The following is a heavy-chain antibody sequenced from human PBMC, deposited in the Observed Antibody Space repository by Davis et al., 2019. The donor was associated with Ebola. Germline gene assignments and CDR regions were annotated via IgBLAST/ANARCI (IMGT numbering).Heavy chain of an antibody. CDR3: ARGDYDILTGYVDY. V-gene: IGHV3-21*01. D-gene: IGHD3-9*01. CDR2: ISSSSSYI. J-gene: IGHJ4*02. Sequence: GESLKISCAASGFTFSSYSMNWVRQAPGKGLEWVSSISSSSSYIYYADSVKGRFTISRDNAKNTLYLQMNSLRAEDTAVYYCARGDYDILTGYVDYWGQGTLVTVSS. CDR1: GFTFSSYS.